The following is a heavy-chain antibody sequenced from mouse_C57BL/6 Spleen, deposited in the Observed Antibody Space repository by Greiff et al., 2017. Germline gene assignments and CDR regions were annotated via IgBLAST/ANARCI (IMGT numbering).Heavy chain of an antibody. J-gene: IGHJ4*01. D-gene: IGHD4-1*01. V-gene: IGHV7-1*01. CDR1: GFTFSDFY. Sequence: EVKVVESGGGLVQSGRSLRLSCATSGFTFSDFYMEWVRQAPGKGLEWIAASRNKANDYTTEYSASVKGRFIVSRDTSQSILYLQMNALRAEDTAIYYCARDGPNFYYAMDYWGQGTSVTVSS. CDR3: ARDGPNFYYAMDY. CDR2: SRNKANDYTT.